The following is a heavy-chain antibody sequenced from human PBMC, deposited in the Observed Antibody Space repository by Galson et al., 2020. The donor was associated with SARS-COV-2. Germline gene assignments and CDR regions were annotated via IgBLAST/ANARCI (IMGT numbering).Heavy chain of an antibody. CDR3: ARHRVENRVVIPDY. V-gene: IGHV4-61*02. CDR1: GDSISSGYYY. J-gene: IGHJ4*02. Sequence: ASENLSLTCTVSGDSISSGYYYWNWIRQPAGKGLEWIGRFSISGITNYNPSLKSRVTISVDTSNNQFSLKLFSVTASDTAVYYCARHRVENRVVIPDYWGQGTLVTVSS. CDR2: FSISGIT. D-gene: IGHD3-3*01.